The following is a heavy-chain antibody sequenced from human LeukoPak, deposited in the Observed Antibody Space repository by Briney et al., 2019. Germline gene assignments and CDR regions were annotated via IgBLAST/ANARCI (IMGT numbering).Heavy chain of an antibody. J-gene: IGHJ3*01. D-gene: IGHD2-15*01. Sequence: PGGSLRLSCAASGFTFGDYWMDWVRQPPGKGLEWVAIIKQDESERYLVSSVKGRFTISRDNAKNSVYLQLNSLRAEDTAVYYCARGGSRTCSTCYSDASDVWGQGTMVTVSA. CDR2: IKQDESER. CDR3: ARGGSRTCSTCYSDASDV. V-gene: IGHV3-7*03. CDR1: GFTFGDYW.